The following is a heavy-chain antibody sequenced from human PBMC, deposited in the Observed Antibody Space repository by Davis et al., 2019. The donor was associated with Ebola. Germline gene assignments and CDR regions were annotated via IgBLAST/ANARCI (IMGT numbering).Heavy chain of an antibody. V-gene: IGHV1-69*04. Sequence: AASVKVSCKASGGTFSTYAIDWVRQAPGQGLEWMGRIIPMLGIPNYTQRFQGRVTITADKSTSTAYMELSSLRSEDTAMYYCAIDLGTAMATEWGQGALVTVSS. D-gene: IGHD5-18*01. J-gene: IGHJ4*02. CDR2: IIPMLGIP. CDR1: GGTFSTYA. CDR3: AIDLGTAMATE.